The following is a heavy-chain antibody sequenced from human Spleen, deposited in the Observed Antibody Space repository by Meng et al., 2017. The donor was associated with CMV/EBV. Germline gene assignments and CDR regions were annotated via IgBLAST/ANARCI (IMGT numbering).Heavy chain of an antibody. CDR1: GFAFSRYS. CDR3: ARPTYDFWSGYFLDY. CDR2: ISPDSDYI. V-gene: IGHV3-21*01. D-gene: IGHD3-3*01. Sequence: GGSLRLSCAASGFAFSRYSVTWVRQAPGKGLEWVSFISPDSDYIYYADSVKGRFTISRDNAKNSLYLQMNSLRAEDTAVYYCARPTYDFWSGYFLDYWGQGTLVTVSS. J-gene: IGHJ4*02.